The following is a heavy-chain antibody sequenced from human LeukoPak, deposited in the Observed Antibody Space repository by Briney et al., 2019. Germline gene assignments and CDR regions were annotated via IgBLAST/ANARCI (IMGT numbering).Heavy chain of an antibody. CDR2: IYYSGST. CDR1: GGSISSYY. D-gene: IGHD5-18*01. J-gene: IGHJ4*02. V-gene: IGHV4-59*01. CDR3: ARVGYSYGLSV. Sequence: KPSETLSLTCTASGGSISSYYWSWIRQPPGKGLEWIGYIYYSGSTNYNPSLKSRVTISVDTSKNQFSLQLSSVTAADTVVYYCARVGYSYGLSVWGQGTLVTVSS.